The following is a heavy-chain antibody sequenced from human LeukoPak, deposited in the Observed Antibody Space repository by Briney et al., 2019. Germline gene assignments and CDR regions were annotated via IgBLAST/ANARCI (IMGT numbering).Heavy chain of an antibody. CDR1: GYTFTSYG. CDR3: ARDHMAVAGLNWFDP. CDR2: ISAYNGNT. Sequence: GASVKVSCKASGYTFTSYGISWVRQAPGQGLEWMGWISAYNGNTNYAQKLQGKVTMTTDTSTSTAYMELRSLRSDDTAVYYCARDHMAVAGLNWFDPWGQGTLVTVSS. D-gene: IGHD6-19*01. J-gene: IGHJ5*02. V-gene: IGHV1-18*01.